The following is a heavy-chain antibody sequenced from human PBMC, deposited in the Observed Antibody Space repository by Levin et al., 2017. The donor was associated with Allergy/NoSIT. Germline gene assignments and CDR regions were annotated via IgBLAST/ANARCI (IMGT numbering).Heavy chain of an antibody. CDR2: ISYDGSNK. CDR1: GFTFSSYG. Sequence: GGSLRLSCAASGFTFSSYGMHWVRQAPGKGLEWVAVISYDGSNKYYADSVKGRFTISRDNSKNTLYLQMNSLRAEDTAVYYCASSSWQRAFDYWGQGTLVTVSS. CDR3: ASSSWQRAFDY. D-gene: IGHD6-13*01. V-gene: IGHV3-30*03. J-gene: IGHJ4*02.